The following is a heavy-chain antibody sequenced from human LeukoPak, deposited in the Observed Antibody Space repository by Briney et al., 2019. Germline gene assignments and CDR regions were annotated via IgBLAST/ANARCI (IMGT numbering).Heavy chain of an antibody. CDR3: AKEGGYCSSSSCYHYFDY. V-gene: IGHV3-23*01. D-gene: IGHD2-2*01. J-gene: IGHJ4*02. CDR1: GFTFSSYA. Sequence: GGSLRLSCAASGFTFSSYAMTWVRQAPGKGLQWVSTISASGDSTYYADSVKGRFTISRDNSKNTLFLQMNSLRAEDTAIYYCAKEGGYCSSSSCYHYFDYWGQGTLVTVSS. CDR2: ISASGDST.